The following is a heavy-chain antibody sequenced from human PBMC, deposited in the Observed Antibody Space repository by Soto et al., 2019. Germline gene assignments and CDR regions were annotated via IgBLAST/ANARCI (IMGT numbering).Heavy chain of an antibody. CDR1: GFTFSTYA. D-gene: IGHD2-2*01. Sequence: EVQLLESGGGLVQPGGSLRLSCAASGFTFSTYAMSWARQAPGKGLEWVAGIDDSGVSTYYADSMKGRLTISRDNSKNTLYLQMGSLRAEDTAVYYCVKGQSSSWSQTGGMDVWGQGTTVTVSS. CDR2: IDDSGVST. CDR3: VKGQSSSWSQTGGMDV. V-gene: IGHV3-23*01. J-gene: IGHJ6*02.